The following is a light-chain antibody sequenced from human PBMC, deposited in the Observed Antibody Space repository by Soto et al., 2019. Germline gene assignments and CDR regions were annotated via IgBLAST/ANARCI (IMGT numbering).Light chain of an antibody. CDR2: EVS. V-gene: IGLV2-14*01. CDR3: SSYTSSSTF. CDR1: SSDVGGYNY. J-gene: IGLJ1*01. Sequence: QSALTQPASVSGSPGQSITISCTGTSSDVGGYNYVSWYQQHPGKAPKLMIYEVSNRPSGVCNRFSGSESGNTASLTISGLQDEDDADYYCSSYTSSSTFLGPGTKVTVL.